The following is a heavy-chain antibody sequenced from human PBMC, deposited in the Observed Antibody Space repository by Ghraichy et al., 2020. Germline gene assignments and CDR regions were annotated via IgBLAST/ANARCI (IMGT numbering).Heavy chain of an antibody. Sequence: GESLNISCAASGFTFSSYSMNWVRQAPGKGLEWVSYISKSGDYISYADSVKGRFTISRDNAKNSLHLQMNSLRAEDTAVYYCARPISMIVVGGNGNDYWGQGTLVTVSS. D-gene: IGHD3-22*01. CDR3: ARPISMIVVGGNGNDY. J-gene: IGHJ4*02. CDR2: ISKSGDYI. CDR1: GFTFSSYS. V-gene: IGHV3-21*01.